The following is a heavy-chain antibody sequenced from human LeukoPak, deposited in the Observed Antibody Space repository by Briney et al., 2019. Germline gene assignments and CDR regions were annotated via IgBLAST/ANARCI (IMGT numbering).Heavy chain of an antibody. D-gene: IGHD3-16*01. CDR3: ARLLRITDYFDS. V-gene: IGHV4-39*01. Sequence: SETLSLTCSVSGVSISSSSDSWGWIRQPPGKGLEWIGTFYDSGSTYYNPSLKSRVTISVDTSKNQFSLKVTSVTAADTALYYCARLLRITDYFDSWGQGTLVTVSS. CDR1: GVSISSSSDS. CDR2: FYDSGST. J-gene: IGHJ4*02.